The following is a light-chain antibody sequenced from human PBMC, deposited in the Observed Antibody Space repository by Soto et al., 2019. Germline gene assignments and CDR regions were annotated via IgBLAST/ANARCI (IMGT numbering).Light chain of an antibody. J-gene: IGKJ4*01. CDR2: DAS. V-gene: IGKV3-11*01. CDR1: QSVSSY. CDR3: QQRSNWPLT. Sequence: EIVLTQSPATLSLSPGERATLSCRASQSVSSYLAWYQHKPGQAPRLLIYDASNSATGIPARFSGSGSGTDFTRTISTLEPEDFAVYYGQQRSNWPLTFGGGTKVESK.